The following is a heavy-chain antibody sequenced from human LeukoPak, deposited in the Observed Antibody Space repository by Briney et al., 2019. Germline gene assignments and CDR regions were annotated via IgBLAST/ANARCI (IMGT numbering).Heavy chain of an antibody. D-gene: IGHD3-3*01. CDR3: ARGSDDFWSGYSPSY. V-gene: IGHV1-2*02. J-gene: IGHJ4*02. Sequence: ASVKVSCKASGYTFTGYYMHWVRQAPGQGLEWMGWINPNSGGTNYAQKFQGRVTMTRDTSISTAYMELSRLRSDDTAVYYCARGSDDFWSGYSPSYWGQGTLVTVSS. CDR1: GYTFTGYY. CDR2: INPNSGGT.